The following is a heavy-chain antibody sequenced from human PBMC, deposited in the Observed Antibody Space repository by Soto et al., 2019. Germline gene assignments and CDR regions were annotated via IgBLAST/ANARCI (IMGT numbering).Heavy chain of an antibody. CDR3: AKDPTPYSSIGLPDY. V-gene: IGHV3-30*18. Sequence: QVQLVESGGGVVQPGRSLRLSCAASGFTFSSYGMHWVRQAPGKGLEWVAVISYDGSNKYYADFVKGRFTISRDNSKNTLYLQMNSLRAEDTAVYYCAKDPTPYSSIGLPDYWGQGTLVTVSS. CDR1: GFTFSSYG. J-gene: IGHJ4*02. D-gene: IGHD6-13*01. CDR2: ISYDGSNK.